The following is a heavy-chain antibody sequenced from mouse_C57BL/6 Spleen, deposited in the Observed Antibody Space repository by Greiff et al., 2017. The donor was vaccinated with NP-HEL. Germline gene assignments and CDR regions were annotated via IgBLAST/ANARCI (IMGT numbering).Heavy chain of an antibody. J-gene: IGHJ2*01. CDR1: GYTFTNYW. V-gene: IGHV1-63*01. Sequence: VQLQESGAELVRPGTSVKMSCKASGYTFTNYWIGWAKQRPGHGLEWIGDIYPGGGYTNYNEKFKGKATLTADKSSSTAYMQFSSLTSEDSAIYYCARRNYDGYYEDYWGQGTTLTVSS. CDR3: ARRNYDGYYEDY. CDR2: IYPGGGYT. D-gene: IGHD2-3*01.